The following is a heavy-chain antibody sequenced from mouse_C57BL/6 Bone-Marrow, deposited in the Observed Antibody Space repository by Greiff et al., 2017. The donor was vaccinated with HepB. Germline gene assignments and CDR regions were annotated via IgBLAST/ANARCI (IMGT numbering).Heavy chain of an antibody. CDR2: INPNNGGT. Sequence: EVQLQQSGPELVKPGASVKISCKASGYTFTDYYMNWVKQSHGKSLEWIGDINPNNGGTSYNQKFKGKATLTVDKSSSTAYMELRSLTSEDSAVYYCANLYDWYFDVWGTGTTVTVSS. J-gene: IGHJ1*03. V-gene: IGHV1-26*01. CDR1: GYTFTDYY. D-gene: IGHD2-12*01. CDR3: ANLYDWYFDV.